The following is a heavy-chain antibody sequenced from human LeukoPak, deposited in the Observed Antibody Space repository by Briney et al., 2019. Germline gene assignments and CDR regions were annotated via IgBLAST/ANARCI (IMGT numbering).Heavy chain of an antibody. CDR2: FDPEDGET. J-gene: IGHJ3*02. V-gene: IGHV1-24*01. D-gene: IGHD1-14*01. CDR1: GYTLTELS. CDR3: ATPRKGVTRDAFDI. Sequence: ASVKVSCKVSGYTLTELSMHWVRQAPGKGLEWMGGFDPEDGETIYAQKFQGRVTMTEDTSTDTAYMELSSLRSEDTAVYYCATPRKGVTRDAFDIWGQGTMVTVSS.